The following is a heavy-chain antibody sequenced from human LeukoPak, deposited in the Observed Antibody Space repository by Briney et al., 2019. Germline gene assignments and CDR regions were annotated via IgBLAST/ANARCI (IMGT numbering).Heavy chain of an antibody. D-gene: IGHD6-6*01. Sequence: GGSLRLSCAASGFAFNNYWMSWVRQAPGKGLEWVANIKQDGSQIYYVDSLKGRFTISRDNAKKSVYLQMNSLRGEDTAVYYCARIGYSSSSWDYWGQGTLVPVSS. CDR3: ARIGYSSSSWDY. V-gene: IGHV3-7*01. CDR2: IKQDGSQI. J-gene: IGHJ4*02. CDR1: GFAFNNYW.